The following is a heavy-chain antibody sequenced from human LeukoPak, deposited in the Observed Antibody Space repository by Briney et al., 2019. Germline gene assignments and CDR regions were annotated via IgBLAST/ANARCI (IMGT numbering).Heavy chain of an antibody. CDR3: AKSSGWHNYFDY. D-gene: IGHD6-19*01. Sequence: GGSLRLSCAASGFTFSSYAMSWVRQAPGKGLEWVSAISGSGGSTYCADSVKGRFTISRDNSKNTLYLQMNSLRAEDTAVYYCAKSSGWHNYFDYWGQGTLVTVSS. CDR2: ISGSGGST. V-gene: IGHV3-23*01. CDR1: GFTFSSYA. J-gene: IGHJ4*02.